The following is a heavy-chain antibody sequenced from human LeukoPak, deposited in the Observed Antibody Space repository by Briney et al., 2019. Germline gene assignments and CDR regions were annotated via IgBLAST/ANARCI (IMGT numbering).Heavy chain of an antibody. CDR3: AKVGRQTTVTTWGHAFDI. J-gene: IGHJ3*02. CDR1: GFTFSSYA. V-gene: IGHV3-23*01. CDR2: ISGSGGST. Sequence: GGSLRLSCAASGFTFSSYAMSWVRQAPGKGLEWVSAISGSGGSTYYADSVEGRFTISRDNSKNTLYLQMNSLRAEDTAVYYCAKVGRQTTVTTWGHAFDIWGQGTMVTVSS. D-gene: IGHD4-17*01.